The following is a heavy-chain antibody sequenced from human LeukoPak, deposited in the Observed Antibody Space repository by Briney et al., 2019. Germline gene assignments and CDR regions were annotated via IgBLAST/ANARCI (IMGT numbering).Heavy chain of an antibody. CDR1: GFTFSSYG. CDR2: IWYDGSNK. J-gene: IGHJ4*02. V-gene: IGHV3-33*06. CDR3: AKGNGYSYGRYYFDY. D-gene: IGHD5-18*01. Sequence: GRSLRLSCAASGFTFSSYGMHWVRQAPGKGLEWVAVIWYDGSNKYYADSVKGRFTISRDNSKNTLYLQVNSLRAEDTAVYYCAKGNGYSYGRYYFDYWGRGTLVTVSS.